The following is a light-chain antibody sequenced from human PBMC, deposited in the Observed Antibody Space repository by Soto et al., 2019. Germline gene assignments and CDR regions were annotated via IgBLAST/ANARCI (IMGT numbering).Light chain of an antibody. CDR1: QSISAW. CDR2: DAS. Sequence: DIQMTQSPSTLSATAGERVTITCRASQSISAWLAWYQQKPGKAPKLLIYDASNLESGVPSRFSGSGSGTEFTPTISNLHPDDFATYYCQQYENYWTFGQGTKVDIK. J-gene: IGKJ1*01. V-gene: IGKV1-5*01. CDR3: QQYENYWT.